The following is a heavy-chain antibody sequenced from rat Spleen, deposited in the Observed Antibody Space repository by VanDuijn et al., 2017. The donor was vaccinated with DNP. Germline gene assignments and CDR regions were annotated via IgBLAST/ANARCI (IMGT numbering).Heavy chain of an antibody. J-gene: IGHJ3*01. V-gene: IGHV2S12*01. CDR2: ISSGGST. CDR3: TGEGNYGFAY. D-gene: IGHD1-10*01. Sequence: QVQLKESGPVLVQASETLSLTCTVSGFSLTNYGVIWVRQSPGKGLEWIAAISSGGSTYYNSALKSRLSISRDTSKSQVFLKMNSLQTEDTAIYFCTGEGNYGFAYWGQGTLVTVSS. CDR1: GFSLTNYG.